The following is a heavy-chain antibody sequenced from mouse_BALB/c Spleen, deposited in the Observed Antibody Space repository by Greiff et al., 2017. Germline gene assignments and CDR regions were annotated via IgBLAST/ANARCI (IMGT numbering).Heavy chain of an antibody. CDR1: GYTFTNYW. D-gene: IGHD1-1*01. Sequence: VKLQESGAELVRPGTSVKISCKASGYTFTNYWLGWVKQRPGHGLEWIGDIYPGGGYTNYNEKFKGKATLTADTSSSTAYMQLSSLTSEDSAVYFCARDYYYGSSYGAMDYWGQGTSVTVSS. V-gene: IGHV1-63*02. CDR3: ARDYYYGSSYGAMDY. J-gene: IGHJ4*01. CDR2: IYPGGGYT.